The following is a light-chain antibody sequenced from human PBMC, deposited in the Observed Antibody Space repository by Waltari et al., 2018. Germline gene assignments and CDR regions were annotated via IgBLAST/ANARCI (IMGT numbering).Light chain of an antibody. CDR2: ATS. J-gene: IGKJ1*01. V-gene: IGKV3-20*01. Sequence: EIVLTQSPAALSLSPGETATLPCRASQSIGRTIAWYQQKPGQAPRLLIHATSTRATGIPDRFSGSGSETDFSLTIYRLEPEDFAVYYCQHYVRLPVTFGQGTKVEIK. CDR3: QHYVRLPVT. CDR1: QSIGRT.